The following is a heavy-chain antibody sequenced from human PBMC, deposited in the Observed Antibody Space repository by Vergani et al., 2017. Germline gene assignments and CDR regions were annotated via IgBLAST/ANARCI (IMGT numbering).Heavy chain of an antibody. CDR2: INHSGSS. Sequence: QVQLQQWGAGLLKPSETLSLTCAVYGGSFSGYYWSWIRQPPGKGLEWIGEINHSGSSNYNPSLKSRVTISVDTSKNQFSLKLSSVTAADTAVYYCARAWEGVYENFPYYYYGMDVWGQGTTVTVSS. CDR3: ARAWEGVYENFPYYYYGMDV. V-gene: IGHV4-34*01. J-gene: IGHJ6*02. CDR1: GGSFSGYY. D-gene: IGHD5/OR15-5a*01.